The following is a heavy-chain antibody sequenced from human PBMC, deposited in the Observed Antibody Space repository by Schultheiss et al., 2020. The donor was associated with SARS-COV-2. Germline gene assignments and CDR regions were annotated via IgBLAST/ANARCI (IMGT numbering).Heavy chain of an antibody. CDR3: AREGGGAAVAGYNGMDV. CDR2: IMSIFGKA. D-gene: IGHD6-19*01. J-gene: IGHJ6*02. Sequence: SVKVSCKASGGILSNYAISWVRQAPGQGLEWMGGIMSIFGKANYAQRFQDRVTITADRSTSTVYMELRSLRSEDTALYYCAREGGGAAVAGYNGMDVWGQGTTVTVSS. CDR1: GGILSNYA. V-gene: IGHV1-69*06.